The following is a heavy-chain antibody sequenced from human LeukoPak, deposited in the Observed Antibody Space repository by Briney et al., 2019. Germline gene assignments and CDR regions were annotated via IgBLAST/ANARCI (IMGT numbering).Heavy chain of an antibody. CDR3: ARTRGADCTNGVCLNFDY. J-gene: IGHJ4*02. CDR1: GGSISSSSYY. CDR2: IYYSGST. V-gene: IGHV4-39*07. Sequence: PSETLSLTCTVSGGSISSSSYYWGWIRQPPGKGLEWIGSIYYSGSTYYNPSLKSRVTISVDTSKNQFSLKLSSVTAADTAVYYCARTRGADCTNGVCLNFDYWGQGTLVTVSS. D-gene: IGHD2-8*01.